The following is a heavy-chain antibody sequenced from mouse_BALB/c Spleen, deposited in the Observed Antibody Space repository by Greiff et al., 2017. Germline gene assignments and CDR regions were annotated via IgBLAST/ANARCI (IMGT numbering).Heavy chain of an antibody. V-gene: IGHV2-6-7*01. J-gene: IGHJ4*01. Sequence: VQLVESGPGLVAPSQSLSITCTVSGFSLTGYGVNWVRQPPGKGLEWLGMIWGDGSTDYNSALKSRLSISKNNSKSQVFLKMNSLQTDDTARYYCARDWGRMMTPGGYAMDYWGQGTSVTVSS. D-gene: IGHD2-13*01. CDR1: GFSLTGYG. CDR3: ARDWGRMMTPGGYAMDY. CDR2: IWGDGST.